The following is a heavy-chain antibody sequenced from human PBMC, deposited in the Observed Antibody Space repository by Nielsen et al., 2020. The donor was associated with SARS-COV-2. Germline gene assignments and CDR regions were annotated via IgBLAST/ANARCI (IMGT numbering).Heavy chain of an antibody. CDR2: ISYDGSNK. V-gene: IGHV3-30*04. CDR1: GFTFSSYA. Sequence: GGSLRLSCAASGFTFSSYAMHWVRQAPGKGLEWVAVISYDGSNKYYADSVKGRFTISRDNSKNTLYLQMNSLRAGDTAVYYCARDRYCTNGVCYRGAYFDYWGQGTLVTVSS. CDR3: ARDRYCTNGVCYRGAYFDY. J-gene: IGHJ4*02. D-gene: IGHD2-8*01.